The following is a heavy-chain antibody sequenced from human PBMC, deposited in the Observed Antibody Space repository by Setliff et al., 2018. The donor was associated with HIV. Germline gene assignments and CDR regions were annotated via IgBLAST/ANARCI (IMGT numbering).Heavy chain of an antibody. J-gene: IGHJ4*02. Sequence: PGGSLRLSCAASGFTFSSYWISWVRQAPVKGLEWVAFISYDGSNEYYADSVKGRFTISRDNAKNSLYLQMNSLRAEDTALYYCAKDIRLDRITGTTWAFDYWGQGTLVTVSS. CDR3: AKDIRLDRITGTTWAFDY. D-gene: IGHD1-7*01. CDR2: ISYDGSNE. CDR1: GFTFSSYW. V-gene: IGHV3-30*18.